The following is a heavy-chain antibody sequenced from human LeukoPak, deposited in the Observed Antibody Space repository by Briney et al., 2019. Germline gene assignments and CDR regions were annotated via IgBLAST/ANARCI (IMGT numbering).Heavy chain of an antibody. CDR2: FDPEDGET. CDR1: GYTLTELS. V-gene: IGHV1-24*01. CDR3: ATGGYCSSTSCPLRS. Sequence: ASVKVSCKVSGYTLTELSMHWVRQAPGKGLEWMGGFDPEDGETIYAQKFQGRVTMTEDTSTDTAYMEPSSLRSEDTAVYYCATGGYCSSTSCPLRSWGQGTLVTVSS. D-gene: IGHD2-2*01. J-gene: IGHJ5*02.